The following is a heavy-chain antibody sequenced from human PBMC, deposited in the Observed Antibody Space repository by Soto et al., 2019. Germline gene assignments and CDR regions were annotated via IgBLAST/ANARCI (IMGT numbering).Heavy chain of an antibody. D-gene: IGHD4-17*01. J-gene: IGHJ6*02. CDR3: AKVAGFYGGNSYGMDV. CDR1: GFTFRSYA. CDR2: ISGSGGST. V-gene: IGHV3-23*01. Sequence: LGLSCEASGFTFRSYAMSWVRQAPGKGLEWVSAISGSGGSTYYADSVKGRFTISRDNSKNTLYLQMNSLRAEDTAVYYCAKVAGFYGGNSYGMDVWGQGTTVTVSS.